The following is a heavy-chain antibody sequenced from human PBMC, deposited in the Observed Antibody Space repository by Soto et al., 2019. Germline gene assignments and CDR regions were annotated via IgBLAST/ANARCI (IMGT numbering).Heavy chain of an antibody. CDR3: AKWDPRMDKQDPY. J-gene: IGHJ4*02. CDR2: ISGSGGST. CDR1: GFTFSIYA. D-gene: IGHD2-2*03. V-gene: IGHV3-23*01. Sequence: PGGSXRLSCASSGFTFSIYAISLFRHAPGKGLEWVSAISGSGGSTYYADSVKGRFTISRDNSKNTLYMQMNSLRAEDTAVYYCAKWDPRMDKQDPYWGQGTLVTVSS.